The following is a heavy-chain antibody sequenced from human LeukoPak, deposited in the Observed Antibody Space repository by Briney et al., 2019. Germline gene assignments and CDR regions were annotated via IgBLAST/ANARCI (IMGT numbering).Heavy chain of an antibody. Sequence: SETLSLTCAVYGGSFSGYYWSWIRQPPGKGLEWIGYIYYSGSTYYNPSLKSRVTISVDTSKNQFSLKLSSVTAADTAVYYCASRRVSSVASFDYWGQGTLVTVSS. V-gene: IGHV4-34*09. CDR3: ASRRVSSVASFDY. D-gene: IGHD3-22*01. CDR1: GGSFSGYY. CDR2: IYYSGST. J-gene: IGHJ4*02.